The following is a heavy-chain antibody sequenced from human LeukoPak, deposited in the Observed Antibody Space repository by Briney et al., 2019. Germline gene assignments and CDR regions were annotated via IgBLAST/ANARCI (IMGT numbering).Heavy chain of an antibody. D-gene: IGHD2-2*01. CDR1: GHTFTGYY. J-gene: IGHJ4*02. V-gene: IGHV1-2*02. Sequence: ASVKVSCKASGHTFTGYYIHWVRQAPGQGLEWMGWINPNSGGTNYAQKFQGRVTMTRDTSISTVYMELSRLRSDDTAVYYCARDSCSSTSCLSIDDYWGQGTLVTVPS. CDR3: ARDSCSSTSCLSIDDY. CDR2: INPNSGGT.